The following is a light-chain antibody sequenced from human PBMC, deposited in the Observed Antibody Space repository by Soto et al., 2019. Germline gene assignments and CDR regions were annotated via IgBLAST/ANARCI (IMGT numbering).Light chain of an antibody. CDR3: QQRLSWPIT. J-gene: IGKJ5*01. CDR1: QSVSSY. CDR2: DTS. Sequence: EIVLTQSPATLSLSPGERATLSCRASQSVSSYLAWYQQKPGQAPRLLIYDTSNRATGSPARFSGSGSGTDFTLTSSSLEPEAFAVYYCQQRLSWPITFGQGTRLDIK. V-gene: IGKV3-11*01.